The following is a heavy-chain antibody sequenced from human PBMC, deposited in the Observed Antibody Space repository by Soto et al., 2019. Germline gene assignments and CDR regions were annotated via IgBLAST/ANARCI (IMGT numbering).Heavy chain of an antibody. Sequence: ASVKVSCKASGYTFTSYAMHWVRQAPVQRLEWMGWINAGNGNTKYSQKFQGRVTITRDTSASTAYMELSRLRSEDTAVYYCARDDYSEDQHFDSWGQGNLVAVSS. V-gene: IGHV1-3*01. CDR1: GYTFTSYA. D-gene: IGHD4-4*01. CDR3: ARDDYSEDQHFDS. CDR2: INAGNGNT. J-gene: IGHJ4*02.